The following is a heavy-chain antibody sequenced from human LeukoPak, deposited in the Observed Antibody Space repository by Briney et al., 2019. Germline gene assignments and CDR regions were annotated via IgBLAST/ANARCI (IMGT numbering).Heavy chain of an antibody. J-gene: IGHJ6*02. Sequence: GGSLRVSCAASGFTFTNYAMYWVRQAPGKGLEWVSAIGGDGRTIYYADSVKGRFTISRDNSKNTLYLQMNSLRAEDTAVYYCAKVLGGVMDYYYGMDVWGQGTTVTVSS. CDR1: GFTFTNYA. V-gene: IGHV3-23*01. D-gene: IGHD3-16*01. CDR3: AKVLGGVMDYYYGMDV. CDR2: IGGDGRTI.